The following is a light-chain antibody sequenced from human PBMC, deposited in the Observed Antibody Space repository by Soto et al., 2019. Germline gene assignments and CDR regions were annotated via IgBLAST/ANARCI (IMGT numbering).Light chain of an antibody. CDR3: QQYNDWPPIT. Sequence: EIVMTQSPATLSVSPGERATLSCMASQSVSSNLAWYQRKPGQAPRLLIYDASTRVTVIPARFSGSGSGTEFTLTISSLHSEDFAVYYCQQYNDWPPITFRQGTRLEIK. V-gene: IGKV3-15*01. CDR2: DAS. CDR1: QSVSSN. J-gene: IGKJ5*01.